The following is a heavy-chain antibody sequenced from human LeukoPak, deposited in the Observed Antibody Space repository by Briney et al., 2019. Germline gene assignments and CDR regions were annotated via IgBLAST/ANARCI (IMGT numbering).Heavy chain of an antibody. V-gene: IGHV4-4*02. CDR1: GGSISSSSSIC. CDR2: IYHSGAT. CDR3: ARSTSSSWYEIDY. J-gene: IGHJ4*02. D-gene: IGHD6-13*01. Sequence: SETLSLTCAVSGGSISSSSSICWTWVRQPPGKGLEWIGEIYHSGATNYNPSLKSRVTMLLDKSKNQFSLKLNSVTAADTAVYYCARSTSSSWYEIDYWGQGTLVTVSS.